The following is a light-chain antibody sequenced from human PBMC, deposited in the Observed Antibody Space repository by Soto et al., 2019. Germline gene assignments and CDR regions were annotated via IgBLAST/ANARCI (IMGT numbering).Light chain of an antibody. CDR2: WAS. CDR3: HQYYTTPQN. Sequence: VLTQSPSSLAVSLGERATVNCRSSQSVLDNSTNKSYLAWYQKKPGHPPKLLVHWASVREAGVPDRFSGGGSGTDFTLTISSLQAEDVAVYYGHQYYTTPQNFGQGTQLEIK. J-gene: IGKJ2*01. CDR1: QSVLDNSTNKSY. V-gene: IGKV4-1*01.